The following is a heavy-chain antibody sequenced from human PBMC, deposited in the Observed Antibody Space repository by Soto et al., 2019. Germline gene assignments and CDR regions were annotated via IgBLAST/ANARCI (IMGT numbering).Heavy chain of an antibody. J-gene: IGHJ4*02. CDR1: GYTFTSYD. V-gene: IGHV1-8*01. CDR2: MTPSSGNT. Sequence: QVQLVQSGAEAKKPGASVTVSCQASGYTFTSYDINWVRQATGQGLEWMGWMTPSSGNTVYAQKFQGRVTLTRSTSIRTAYLELSSLRADDTAVYYCTRGDFWGQGTLVTVSS. CDR3: TRGDF.